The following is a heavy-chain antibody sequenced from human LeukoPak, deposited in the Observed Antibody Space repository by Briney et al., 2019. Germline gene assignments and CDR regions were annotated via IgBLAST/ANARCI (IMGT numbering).Heavy chain of an antibody. Sequence: ASVKVSCKASGYTFTSYGISWVRQAPGQGLEWMGGIIPIFGTANYAQKFQGRVTITADESTSTAYMELSSLRSEDTAVYYCARKSSGWYTGGSNWFDPWGQGTLVTVSS. V-gene: IGHV1-69*13. D-gene: IGHD6-19*01. CDR3: ARKSSGWYTGGSNWFDP. CDR2: IIPIFGTA. J-gene: IGHJ5*02. CDR1: GYTFTSYG.